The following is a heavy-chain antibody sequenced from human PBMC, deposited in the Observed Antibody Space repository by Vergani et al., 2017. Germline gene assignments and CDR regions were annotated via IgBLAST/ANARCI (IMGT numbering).Heavy chain of an antibody. V-gene: IGHV1-18*01. CDR3: ARVGLYCSSTSCYYYYGMDV. D-gene: IGHD2-2*01. Sequence: VQLVQSGAEVKKPGASVKVSCKASGYTFTSYGISWVRQAPGQGLEWMGWISAYNGNTNYAQKLQGRVTMTTDTSTSTAYMELRSLRSDDTAVYYCARVGLYCSSTSCYYYYGMDVWGQGTTVTVSS. CDR2: ISAYNGNT. CDR1: GYTFTSYG. J-gene: IGHJ6*02.